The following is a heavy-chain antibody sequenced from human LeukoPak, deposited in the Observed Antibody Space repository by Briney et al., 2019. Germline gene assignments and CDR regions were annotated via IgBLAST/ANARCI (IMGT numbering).Heavy chain of an antibody. D-gene: IGHD6-13*01. CDR2: ISGSGGST. V-gene: IGHV3-23*01. Sequence: PGGSLRLSCAASAFSFSKFALIWVRQAPGKGLEWVSAISGSGGSTYYADSVKGRFTISRDNSKNTLYLQMNSLRAEDTAVYYCAKDIRWIAAADNNWFDPWGQGTLVTVSS. CDR1: AFSFSKFA. J-gene: IGHJ5*02. CDR3: AKDIRWIAAADNNWFDP.